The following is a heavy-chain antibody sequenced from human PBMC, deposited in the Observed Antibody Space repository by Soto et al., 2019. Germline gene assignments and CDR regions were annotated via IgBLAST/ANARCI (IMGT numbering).Heavy chain of an antibody. CDR1: GFTFSSYS. CDR3: ASHTFYYGSGSKAFDY. J-gene: IGHJ4*02. CDR2: ISSSSSTI. V-gene: IGHV3-48*01. Sequence: PGVLLRHSRAAFGFTFSSYSIHWVRQAPGKGLEWVSYISSSSSTIYYADSVKGRFTISRDNAKNSLYLQMNSLRAEDTAVYYCASHTFYYGSGSKAFDYWGQGTLVTVSS. D-gene: IGHD3-10*01.